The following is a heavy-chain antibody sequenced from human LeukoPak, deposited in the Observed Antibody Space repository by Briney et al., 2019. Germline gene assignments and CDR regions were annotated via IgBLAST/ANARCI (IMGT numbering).Heavy chain of an antibody. V-gene: IGHV1-18*01. CDR2: ISAYNGNT. CDR3: AREPRYCSSTSCYYPLNWFDP. Sequence: ASVKVSCKASGYTFTSYGISWVRQAPGQRLEWMGWISAYNGNTNYAQKLQGRVTMTTDTSTSTAYMELRSLRSDDTAVYYCAREPRYCSSTSCYYPLNWFDPWGQGTLVTVSS. CDR1: GYTFTSYG. D-gene: IGHD2-2*01. J-gene: IGHJ5*02.